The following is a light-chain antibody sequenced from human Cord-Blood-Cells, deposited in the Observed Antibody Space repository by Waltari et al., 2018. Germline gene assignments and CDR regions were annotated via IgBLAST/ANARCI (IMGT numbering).Light chain of an antibody. CDR2: WAS. J-gene: IGKJ1*01. V-gene: IGKV4-1*01. Sequence: DSAMTESPDSLALSLGERHSIHVNCSQSVLYSTNNKNYLAWDQQKPGQPPKLLIYWASTRASGVPDRFSGSGSGTDFTLTISSLPAEDVAVYDCQQYYSTPWTFGQGTKVAIK. CDR1: QSVLYSTNNKNY. CDR3: QQYYSTPWT.